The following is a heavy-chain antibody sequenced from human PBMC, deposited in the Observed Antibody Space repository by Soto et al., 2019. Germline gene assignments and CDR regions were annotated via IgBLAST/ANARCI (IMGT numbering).Heavy chain of an antibody. J-gene: IGHJ3*02. Sequence: SETLSLTCTVSGGSINSYYWSWIRQPPGKGLEWIGYIYYSGSTNYNPSLKSRATISVDTSKNQFTLKLSSVTAADTAVYYCARVPWQWLGGYAFDIWGQGTMVTV. CDR3: ARVPWQWLGGYAFDI. D-gene: IGHD6-19*01. CDR1: GGSINSYY. V-gene: IGHV4-59*01. CDR2: IYYSGST.